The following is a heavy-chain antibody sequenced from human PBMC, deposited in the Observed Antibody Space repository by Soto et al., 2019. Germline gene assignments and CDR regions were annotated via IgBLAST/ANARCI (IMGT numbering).Heavy chain of an antibody. V-gene: IGHV4-31*03. CDR1: GGAISSGSYY. J-gene: IGHJ4*02. CDR2: IYYSRST. Sequence: QVQLQESGPGLVKPSQTLSLTCTVSGGAISSGSYYWTWIRQQQGKGLEWIGYIYYSRSTYYNPSLKSRVTISVNTSKNQLALKLISVTAAGSAVYYCARQRPEAHYFDYWGQGTLVTVSS. CDR3: ARQRPEAHYFDY. D-gene: IGHD6-25*01.